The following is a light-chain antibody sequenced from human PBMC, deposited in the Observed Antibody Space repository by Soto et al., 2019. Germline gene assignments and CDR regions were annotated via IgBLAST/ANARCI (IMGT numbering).Light chain of an antibody. Sequence: EIVMTQSPATLSVSPGERATLSCRASQSVSSSLAWYQQKPGQAPRLLIYDASNRATGIPARFSGSGSGTDFTLTISSLEPEDFAVYYCQQRSNWPPLTFGGGTKVEIK. V-gene: IGKV3-11*01. CDR2: DAS. CDR3: QQRSNWPPLT. J-gene: IGKJ4*01. CDR1: QSVSSS.